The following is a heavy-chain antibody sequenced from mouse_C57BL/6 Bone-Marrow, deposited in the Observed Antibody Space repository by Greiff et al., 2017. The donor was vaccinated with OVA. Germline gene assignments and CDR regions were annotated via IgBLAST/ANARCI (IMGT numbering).Heavy chain of an antibody. Sequence: EVQLQESGGGLVKPGGSLKLSCAASGFTFSSYAMSWVRQTPEKRLEWVATISDGGSYTYYPDNVKGRFTISRDNAKNNLYLQMSHLKSEDTAMYYCARWGLLRPFAYWGQGTLVTVSA. V-gene: IGHV5-4*01. CDR2: ISDGGSYT. D-gene: IGHD1-2*01. CDR1: GFTFSSYA. CDR3: ARWGLLRPFAY. J-gene: IGHJ3*01.